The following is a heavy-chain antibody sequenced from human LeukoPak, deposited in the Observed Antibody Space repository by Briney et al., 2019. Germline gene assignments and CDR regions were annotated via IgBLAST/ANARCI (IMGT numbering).Heavy chain of an antibody. CDR1: GGSISSYY. CDR3: ARDLSFYESMVYYYPFVY. Sequence: SETLSLTCTVSGGSISSYYWSWIRQPPGKGLEWIGYIYYSGSTYYNPSLKSRVTISVDTSKNQFSLKLSSVTAADTAVYYCARDLSFYESMVYYYPFVYWGQGTLVTVSS. V-gene: IGHV4-59*12. J-gene: IGHJ4*02. CDR2: IYYSGST. D-gene: IGHD3-22*01.